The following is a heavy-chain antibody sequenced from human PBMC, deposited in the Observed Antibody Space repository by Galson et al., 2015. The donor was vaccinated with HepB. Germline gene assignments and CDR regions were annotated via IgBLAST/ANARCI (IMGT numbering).Heavy chain of an antibody. D-gene: IGHD2-15*01. CDR2: IYYSGST. V-gene: IGHV4-39*01. CDR1: GGSISSSSYY. J-gene: IGHJ4*02. Sequence: LSLTCTVSGGSISSSSYYWGWIRQPPGKGLEWIGSIYYSGSTYYNPSLKSRVTISVDTSKNQFSLKLSSVTAADTAVYYCASGALLIPDYWGQGTLVTVSS. CDR3: ASGALLIPDY.